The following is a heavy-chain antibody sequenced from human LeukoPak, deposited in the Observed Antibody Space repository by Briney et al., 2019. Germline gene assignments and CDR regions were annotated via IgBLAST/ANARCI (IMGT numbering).Heavy chain of an antibody. V-gene: IGHV1-2*02. J-gene: IGHJ6*03. CDR3: ARYGSGSYYNRYYYYYMDV. D-gene: IGHD3-10*01. Sequence: ASVKVSCKASGYTFTGYYMHWVRQAPGQGLEWMGWINPNSGGTNYAQKFQGRVTMTRDTSISTAYMELSRLRSDDTAVYYCARYGSGSYYNRYYYYYMDVWGKGTTVTVSS. CDR1: GYTFTGYY. CDR2: INPNSGGT.